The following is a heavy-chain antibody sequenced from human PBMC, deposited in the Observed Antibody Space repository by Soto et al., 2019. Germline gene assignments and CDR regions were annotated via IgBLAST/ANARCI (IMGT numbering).Heavy chain of an antibody. CDR1: GGSISTYY. V-gene: IGHV4-59*01. J-gene: IGHJ6*02. D-gene: IGHD3-10*01. CDR3: ARAFTGPYFYYTDV. Sequence: PSETLSLTCTVSGGSISTYYWNWIRQPPGKGLEWIGYIYYSGSTNYNPSLKSRVSMSVHTSKNQFSLKLSSVTAADTAVYYCARAFTGPYFYYTDVWGQGTTVTVSS. CDR2: IYYSGST.